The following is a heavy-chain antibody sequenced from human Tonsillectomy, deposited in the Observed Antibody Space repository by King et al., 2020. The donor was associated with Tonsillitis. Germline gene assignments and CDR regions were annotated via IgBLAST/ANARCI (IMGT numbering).Heavy chain of an antibody. D-gene: IGHD5-12*01. CDR3: ARHPIVATIGGVDY. CDR1: GGFISSSSYY. V-gene: IGHV4-39*01. Sequence: QLQESGPGLVKPSETLSLTCTVSGGFISSSSYYWGWIRQPPGKGLEWIGSIYYSGRAYHYNPSLKSRVTISVDTPKNQFSLRLSSVTAADTAVYYCARHPIVATIGGVDYWGQGNLVTVSS. J-gene: IGHJ4*02. CDR2: IYYSGRA.